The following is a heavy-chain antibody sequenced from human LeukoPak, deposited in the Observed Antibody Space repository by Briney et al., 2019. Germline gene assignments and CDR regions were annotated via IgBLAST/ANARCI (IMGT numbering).Heavy chain of an antibody. Sequence: ASVKVSCKASGYIFTAYFIHWVRQAPGQGLEWMGWMNPNSGGTNFAQEFKDRVTMTRDTSITTAYMELSGLRSDDTAIYFCATVGDRSIYPLDPWGQGTRVTVSS. V-gene: IGHV1-2*02. J-gene: IGHJ5*02. CDR3: ATVGDRSIYPLDP. D-gene: IGHD4-17*01. CDR2: MNPNSGGT. CDR1: GYIFTAYF.